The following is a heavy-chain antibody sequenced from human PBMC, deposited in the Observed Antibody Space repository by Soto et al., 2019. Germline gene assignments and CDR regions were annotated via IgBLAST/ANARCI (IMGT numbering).Heavy chain of an antibody. Sequence: SETLSLTCTVSGGSISSGDYYWSWIRQPPGKGLEWIGYIYYSGSTYYNPSLKSRVTISVDTSKNQFSLKLSSVTAADTAVYYCARRDSSSTPFDYWGKGTLVTVSS. J-gene: IGHJ4*02. D-gene: IGHD6-6*01. CDR2: IYYSGST. CDR1: GGSISSGDYY. V-gene: IGHV4-30-4*01. CDR3: ARRDSSSTPFDY.